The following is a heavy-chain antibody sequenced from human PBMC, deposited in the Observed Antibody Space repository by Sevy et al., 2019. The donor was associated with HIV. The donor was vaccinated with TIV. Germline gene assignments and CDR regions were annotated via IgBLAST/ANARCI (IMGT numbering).Heavy chain of an antibody. V-gene: IGHV3-23*01. J-gene: IGHJ4*02. CDR1: GFTFSSYA. CDR3: AKDPSLVVIIQGYFDY. CDR2: ISGSGGST. D-gene: IGHD3-22*01. Sequence: GVSLRLSCAASGFTFSSYAMSWVRQAPGKGLEWVSAISGSGGSTYYADSVKGRFTISRDNSKNTLYLQMNSLRAEDTAVYYCAKDPSLVVIIQGYFDYWGQGTLVTVSS.